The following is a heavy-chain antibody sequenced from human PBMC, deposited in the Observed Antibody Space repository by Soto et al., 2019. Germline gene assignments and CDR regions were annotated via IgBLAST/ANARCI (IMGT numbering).Heavy chain of an antibody. Sequence: SVKVSCKVFGGTFSDYAISWVRQAPGQGLEWLGKITPILGTPNYAQSIQDRVTITADDSTTTAHMKLSSLRSEDTAVYYCAIEGDLTPRYIDYRGPATL. CDR1: GGTFSDYA. J-gene: IGHJ4*02. CDR3: AIEGDLTPRYIDY. V-gene: IGHV1-69*11. CDR2: ITPILGTP. D-gene: IGHD3-16*01.